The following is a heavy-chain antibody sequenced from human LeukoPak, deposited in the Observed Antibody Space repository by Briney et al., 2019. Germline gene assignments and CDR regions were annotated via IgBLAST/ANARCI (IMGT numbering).Heavy chain of an antibody. Sequence: PGGSLRLSCAASGFTFDDYGMSWVRQAPGKGLEWVSGISGSAVSTYYADSVKGRFTISRDNSKNTLHLQLNSLRAEDTAVYYCAKDRSSGWYDAFDIWGQGTLVTVSS. J-gene: IGHJ3*02. D-gene: IGHD6-19*01. CDR3: AKDRSSGWYDAFDI. CDR2: ISGSAVST. V-gene: IGHV3-23*01. CDR1: GFTFDDYG.